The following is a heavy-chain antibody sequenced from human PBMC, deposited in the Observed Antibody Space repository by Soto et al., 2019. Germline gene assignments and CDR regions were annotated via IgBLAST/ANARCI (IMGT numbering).Heavy chain of an antibody. CDR1: GYTFTSYD. J-gene: IGHJ3*02. D-gene: IGHD2-2*01. Sequence: ASVKVSCKASGYTFTSYDINWVRQATGQGLEWMGWMNPNSGNTGYAQKFQGRVTMTRNTSISTAYMEMSSLRSEDTAVYYCARVRGGSSTSCYAFDIWGQGTMVTVSS. V-gene: IGHV1-8*02. CDR2: MNPNSGNT. CDR3: ARVRGGSSTSCYAFDI.